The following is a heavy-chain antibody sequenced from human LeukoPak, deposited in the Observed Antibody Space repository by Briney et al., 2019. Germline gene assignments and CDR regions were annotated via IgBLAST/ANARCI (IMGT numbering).Heavy chain of an antibody. CDR1: GFTVSSNY. J-gene: IGHJ5*02. Sequence: GGSLRLSCAASGFTVSSNYMSWVRQAPGKGLEWVSVIFSDGNTSYADSVKGRFTISRDNSKNTLYLQMNSLRAEDTAVYYCARDHYGLTSYPNPWGQGTLVTVSS. V-gene: IGHV3-66*01. CDR3: ARDHYGLTSYPNP. CDR2: IFSDGNT. D-gene: IGHD3-10*01.